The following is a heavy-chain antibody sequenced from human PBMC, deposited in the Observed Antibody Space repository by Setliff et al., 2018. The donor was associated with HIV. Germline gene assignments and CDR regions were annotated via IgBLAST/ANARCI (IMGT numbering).Heavy chain of an antibody. CDR2: IYYSGST. CDR3: ARSRTSSGYYGVTGYGMDV. D-gene: IGHD3-22*01. V-gene: IGHV4-59*11. Sequence: SETLSLTCTVSGASITSHYWSWIRQPPGKGLEWIGYIYYSGSTNYNPSLKSRVTISVATSKNQFSLKLNSVTTADTAVYYCARSRTSSGYYGVTGYGMDVWGQGTTVTVSS. CDR1: GASITSHY. J-gene: IGHJ6*02.